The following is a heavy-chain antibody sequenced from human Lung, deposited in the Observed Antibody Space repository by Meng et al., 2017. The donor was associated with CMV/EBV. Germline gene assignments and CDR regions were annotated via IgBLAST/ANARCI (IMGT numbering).Heavy chain of an antibody. J-gene: IGHJ4*02. Sequence: SGTLSLXXAAYGGSLSGSYWGWIRQTPEKGLEWIGEINHSGSTTYNPSLKNRVAISIDTSKNQFSLKLSSVTAADTAVYYCARAVNDDLWSEYYRSDKIDYWGQGXLVTFSS. V-gene: IGHV4-34*01. CDR3: ARAVNDDLWSEYYRSDKIDY. CDR1: GGSLSGSY. CDR2: INHSGST. D-gene: IGHD3-3*01.